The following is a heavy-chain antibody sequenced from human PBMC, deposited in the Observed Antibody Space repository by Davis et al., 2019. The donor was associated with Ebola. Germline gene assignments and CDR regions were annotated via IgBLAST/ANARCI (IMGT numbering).Heavy chain of an antibody. CDR3: TTGHGSTPY. CDR2: ITGDGSAT. CDR1: GFTFSTHW. D-gene: IGHD6-13*01. J-gene: IGHJ4*02. Sequence: GESLKISCAASGFTFSTHWMHWVRQAPGKGLVWVSRITGDGSATNYADSVEGRFTISRDNARNTLYLQMTSLRAEDTALYYCTTGHGSTPYWGQGTLVTVSS. V-gene: IGHV3-74*01.